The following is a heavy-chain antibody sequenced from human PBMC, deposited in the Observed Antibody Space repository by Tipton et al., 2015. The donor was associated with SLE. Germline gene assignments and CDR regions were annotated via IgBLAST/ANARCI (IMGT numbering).Heavy chain of an antibody. V-gene: IGHV4-61*02. J-gene: IGHJ4*02. CDR2: IYTSGST. CDR3: ARPAVAGIGGPFDY. Sequence: TLSLTCTVSGGSISSGSYYWSWIRQPAGRGMEWSGRIYTSGSTNYNPSLKSRVTISVDTSKNQFSLKLSSVTAADTAVYYCARPAVAGIGGPFDYWGQGTLVTVSS. CDR1: GGSISSGSYY. D-gene: IGHD6-19*01.